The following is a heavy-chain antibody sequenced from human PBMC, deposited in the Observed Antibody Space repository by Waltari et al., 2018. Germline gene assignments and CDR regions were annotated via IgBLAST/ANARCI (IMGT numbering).Heavy chain of an antibody. J-gene: IGHJ4*02. V-gene: IGHV1-69*01. Sequence: QVQLVQSGAEVKKPGSSVKVSCKASGGTFSSYAISWVRQAPGQGLEWMGGSIHILGTANYEQKFQGRVTITADESTSTDYMELSSLRSEDTAVYYCARAWSHDILTGYYNWSDYWGQGTLVTVSS. D-gene: IGHD3-9*01. CDR1: GGTFSSYA. CDR3: ARAWSHDILTGYYNWSDY. CDR2: SIHILGTA.